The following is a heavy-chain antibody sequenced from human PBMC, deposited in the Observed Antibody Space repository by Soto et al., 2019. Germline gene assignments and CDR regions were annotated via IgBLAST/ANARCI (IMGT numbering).Heavy chain of an antibody. V-gene: IGHV1-18*01. CDR2: ISGYNANT. Sequence: ASVKVSCKASAYTFATYAITWVRQAPGQGLEWMGWISGYNANTNYAQKFQGRDTMTTDTSTSTAYMELRSLRSDDTAIYYCARSYSWNYAFDLWGQGTLVTVSS. CDR1: AYTFATYA. D-gene: IGHD1-26*01. CDR3: ARSYSWNYAFDL. J-gene: IGHJ5*02.